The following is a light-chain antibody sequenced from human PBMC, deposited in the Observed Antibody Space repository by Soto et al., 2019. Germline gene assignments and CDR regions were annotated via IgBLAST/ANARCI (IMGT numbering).Light chain of an antibody. Sequence: DIQMTQSPSSLSASVGDRVTITCRASQSISTYLNWYQQKPGKAPKFLIFGASSLESGVPSRFSASGSGTDFTLTISSLQPEDFATFYCQQSYRAPYTFGQGTKLEIK. CDR3: QQSYRAPYT. CDR2: GAS. CDR1: QSISTY. V-gene: IGKV1-39*01. J-gene: IGKJ2*01.